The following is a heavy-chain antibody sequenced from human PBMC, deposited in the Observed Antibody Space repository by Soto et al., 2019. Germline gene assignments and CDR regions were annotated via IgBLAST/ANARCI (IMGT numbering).Heavy chain of an antibody. CDR2: INPNSGGT. J-gene: IGHJ4*02. CDR1: GYTFTGYY. CDR3: ARDRSYDSSGSFDY. D-gene: IGHD3-22*01. V-gene: IGHV1-2*02. Sequence: ASVKVSCKASGYTFTGYYMHWVRQAPGQGLEWMGWINPNSGGTNYADSVKGRFTISRDNAKNSLYLQMNSLRAEDTAVYYCARDRSYDSSGSFDYWGQGTLVTVSS.